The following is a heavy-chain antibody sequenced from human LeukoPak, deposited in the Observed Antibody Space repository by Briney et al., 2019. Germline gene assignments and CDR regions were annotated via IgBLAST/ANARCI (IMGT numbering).Heavy chain of an antibody. D-gene: IGHD2-2*01. Sequence: GGSLRLSCAASGFTFSSYEMNWVRQAPGKGLEWVSYISSSGSTIYYADFVKGRFTISRDNAKNSLYLQMNSLRAEDTAVYYCARDRGVPAAIFDYWGQGTLVTVSS. CDR2: ISSSGSTI. V-gene: IGHV3-48*03. CDR3: ARDRGVPAAIFDY. J-gene: IGHJ4*02. CDR1: GFTFSSYE.